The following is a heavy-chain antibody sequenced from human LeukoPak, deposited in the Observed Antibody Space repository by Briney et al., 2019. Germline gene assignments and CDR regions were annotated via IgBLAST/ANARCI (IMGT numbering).Heavy chain of an antibody. D-gene: IGHD2-2*01. CDR1: GFTFSSYW. CDR2: INSDGSST. J-gene: IGHJ6*03. Sequence: PGGSLRLSCAASGFTFSSYWMHWVRQAPGKGLVWVSRINSDGSSTSYADSVKGRFTISRDNAKNTLYLQMNSLRAEDTAVYYCARVAGNCSSTSCYTYYYYYMXVWGXGXXVT. CDR3: ARVAGNCSSTSCYTYYYYYMXV. V-gene: IGHV3-74*01.